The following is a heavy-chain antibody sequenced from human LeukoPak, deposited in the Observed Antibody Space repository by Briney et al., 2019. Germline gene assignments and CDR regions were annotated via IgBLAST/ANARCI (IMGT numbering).Heavy chain of an antibody. Sequence: ASVKVSCKASGYTFTSYGISWVRQAPGQGLEWMGWISAYNGNTNYAQKLQGRVTMTTDTSTSTAYMELRSLRSDDTAVYYCARVYSMVTAKSPIDYWGQGTLVTVSP. CDR3: ARVYSMVTAKSPIDY. V-gene: IGHV1-18*01. CDR2: ISAYNGNT. CDR1: GYTFTSYG. J-gene: IGHJ4*02. D-gene: IGHD2-21*02.